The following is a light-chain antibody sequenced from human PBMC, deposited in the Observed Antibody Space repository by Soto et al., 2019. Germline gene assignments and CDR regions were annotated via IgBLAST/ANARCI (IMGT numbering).Light chain of an antibody. CDR1: QSIGSW. J-gene: IGKJ1*01. V-gene: IGKV1-5*01. Sequence: DIQMTQSPSTLSASVGYRVTITCRASQSIGSWLAWYQQKPGKAPKLLIYDASTLESGVPSRFTGRGSGTEFTLTISSLQPEDFATYYCQQYKSYSRMFGQGTKVDIK. CDR2: DAS. CDR3: QQYKSYSRM.